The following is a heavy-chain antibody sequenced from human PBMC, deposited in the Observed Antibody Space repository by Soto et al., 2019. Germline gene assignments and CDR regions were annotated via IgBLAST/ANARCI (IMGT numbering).Heavy chain of an antibody. J-gene: IGHJ4*02. CDR1: GGSFSGYY. Sequence: SETLSLTCAVYGGSFSGYYWSWIRQPPGKGLEWIGEINHSGSTNYNPSLKSRVTISVDTSKNQFSLKLSSVTAADTAVYYCARGYCTNGVCHFDYWGQGTLVTVSS. V-gene: IGHV4-34*01. D-gene: IGHD2-8*01. CDR3: ARGYCTNGVCHFDY. CDR2: INHSGST.